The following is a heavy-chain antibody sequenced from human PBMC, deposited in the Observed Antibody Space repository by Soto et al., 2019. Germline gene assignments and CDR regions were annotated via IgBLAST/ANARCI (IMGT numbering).Heavy chain of an antibody. J-gene: IGHJ6*02. Sequence: QVQLVESGGGVVQPGRSLRLSCAASGFTFSSYGMHWVRQAPGKGLEWVAVISYDGSNKYYADAVKGRFTISRDNSKNTLYLQMNSLRAEDTAVYYCAKELSSSWIYYYYYGMDVWGQGTTVTVSS. V-gene: IGHV3-30*18. D-gene: IGHD6-13*01. CDR2: ISYDGSNK. CDR1: GFTFSSYG. CDR3: AKELSSSWIYYYYYGMDV.